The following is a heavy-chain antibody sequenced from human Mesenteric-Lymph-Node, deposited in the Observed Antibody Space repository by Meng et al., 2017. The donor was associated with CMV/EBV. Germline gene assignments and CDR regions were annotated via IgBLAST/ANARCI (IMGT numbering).Heavy chain of an antibody. D-gene: IGHD3-10*01. CDR3: AKEVRGFGP. J-gene: IGHJ5*02. Sequence: SETLSLTCTVSGGSISGYYWSWIRQTPGQGLEWIGSIYHGGNTYYNPSLKSRAIISTDTSKNHLSLTLRSVTAADTAVYYCAKEVRGFGPWGQGTLVTVSS. CDR2: IYHGGNT. V-gene: IGHV4-59*04. CDR1: GGSISGYY.